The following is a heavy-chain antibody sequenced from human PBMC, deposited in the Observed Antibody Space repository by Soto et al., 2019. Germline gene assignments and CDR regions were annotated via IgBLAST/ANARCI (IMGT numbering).Heavy chain of an antibody. CDR1: GFAFSDYF. J-gene: IGHJ4*02. Sequence: GGSLRLSCAASGFAFSDYFMSWIRQAPGKGLEWVSFISGSGDNIKYADSVKGRFTISRDNAKNSLYLQMNSLRAEDTAVYYCARDSVRGYYDSSGYFTAVDYWGQGTLVTVSS. D-gene: IGHD3-22*01. CDR2: ISGSGDNI. V-gene: IGHV3-11*04. CDR3: ARDSVRGYYDSSGYFTAVDY.